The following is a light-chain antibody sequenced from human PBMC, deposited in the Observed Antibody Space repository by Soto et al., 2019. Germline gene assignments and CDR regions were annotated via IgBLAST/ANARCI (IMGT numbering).Light chain of an antibody. Sequence: DIQMTQSPSTLSASVGDRVTITCRASQSISSWLAWYQQKPGKATKLLIYDASSLESGVPERFSGSGSGTEFTLTIRSLQPYDFATYYCQQYNSYSHTFGQGTKLEIK. V-gene: IGKV1-5*01. CDR3: QQYNSYSHT. CDR1: QSISSW. CDR2: DAS. J-gene: IGKJ2*01.